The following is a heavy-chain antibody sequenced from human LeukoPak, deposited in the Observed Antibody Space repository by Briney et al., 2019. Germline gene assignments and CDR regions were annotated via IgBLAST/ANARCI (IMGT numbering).Heavy chain of an antibody. CDR2: NNVGNGNT. J-gene: IGHJ5*02. CDR3: ARGLGYGVFDP. CDR1: GYTFTTYA. V-gene: IGHV1-3*01. D-gene: IGHD6-13*01. Sequence: GASVKVSCKASGYTFTTYALTWVRQAPGQRLEWMGWNNVGNGNTKSSQKFQGRVTITRDMSASTAYMELSSLRSEDTAVYYCARGLGYGVFDPWGQGTLVTVSS.